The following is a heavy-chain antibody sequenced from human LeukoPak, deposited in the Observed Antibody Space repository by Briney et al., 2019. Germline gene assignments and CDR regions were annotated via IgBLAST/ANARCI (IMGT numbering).Heavy chain of an antibody. D-gene: IGHD3-22*01. Sequence: GGSLRLSCAASGFTFSSYWMSWVRQAPGKGLEWVANIKQGGSEKYYVDSVKGRFTISRDNAKNSLYLQMNSLRAEDTAVYYCARDRLLPTFDYWGQGTLVTVSS. V-gene: IGHV3-7*01. J-gene: IGHJ4*02. CDR3: ARDRLLPTFDY. CDR1: GFTFSSYW. CDR2: IKQGGSEK.